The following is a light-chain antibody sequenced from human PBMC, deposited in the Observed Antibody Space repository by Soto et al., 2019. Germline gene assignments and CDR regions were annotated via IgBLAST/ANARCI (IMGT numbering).Light chain of an antibody. CDR1: QGISSY. J-gene: IGKJ2*01. CDR3: QQYYSYPYN. CDR2: AAS. V-gene: IGKV1-8*01. Sequence: AIRMTQSPSSLSASTGDRVTITCRASQGISSYLAWYQQKPGKAPKLLIYAASTLQSGVPSRFSGSGSGTDFTLTISCLQSEDFETYYCQQYYSYPYNFGKGTKVDIX.